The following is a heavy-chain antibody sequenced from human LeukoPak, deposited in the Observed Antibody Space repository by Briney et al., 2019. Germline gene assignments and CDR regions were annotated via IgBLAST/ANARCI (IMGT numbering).Heavy chain of an antibody. Sequence: GGSLRLSCAASGFSFSSYGIHWVRQAPGKGLEWVAAISYDASTKYYADSVKGRFTISRDNTENTLYMQMNSMRAEDTAVYYCATVFCSGGSCYGDLVLGVVDYWGQGTLVTVSS. V-gene: IGHV3-30*03. D-gene: IGHD2-15*01. J-gene: IGHJ4*02. CDR2: ISYDASTK. CDR3: ATVFCSGGSCYGDLVLGVVDY. CDR1: GFSFSSYG.